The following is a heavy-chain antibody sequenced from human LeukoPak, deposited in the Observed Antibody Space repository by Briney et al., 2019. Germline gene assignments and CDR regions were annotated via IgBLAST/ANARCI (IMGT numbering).Heavy chain of an antibody. D-gene: IGHD3-22*01. CDR3: ARDSSGSVDY. J-gene: IGHJ4*02. CDR2: INSDGSST. V-gene: IGHV3-74*01. Sequence: GGSLRLSCAASEFTFSSYWMHWVRQAPGKGLVWVSHINSDGSSTSYADSVKGRFTISRDNAKNTLYLQMNSLRAEDTVVYYCARDSSGSVDYWGEGTLVTVSS. CDR1: EFTFSSYW.